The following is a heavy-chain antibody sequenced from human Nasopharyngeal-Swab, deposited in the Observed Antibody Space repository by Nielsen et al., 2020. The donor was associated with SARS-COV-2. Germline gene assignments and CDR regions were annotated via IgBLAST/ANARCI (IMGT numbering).Heavy chain of an antibody. Sequence: ASVKVSCMASGYTFTSYAMHWVRQAPGQRLEWMGWINAGNGNTKYSQKFQGRVTITRDTSASTAYMELSSLRSEDTAVYYCARVGIMSGNLWGWFDPWGQGTLVTVSS. CDR1: GYTFTSYA. J-gene: IGHJ5*02. D-gene: IGHD1-26*01. V-gene: IGHV1-3*01. CDR3: ARVGIMSGNLWGWFDP. CDR2: INAGNGNT.